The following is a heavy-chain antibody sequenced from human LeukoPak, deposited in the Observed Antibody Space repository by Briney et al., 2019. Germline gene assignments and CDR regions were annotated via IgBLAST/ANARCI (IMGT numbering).Heavy chain of an antibody. CDR1: GFTFSDYY. Sequence: PGGSLGLSCAASGFTFSDYYMSWIRQAPGKGLEWVSYISSSSSYTNYADSVKGRFTISRDNAKNSLYLQMNSLRAEDTAVYYCARDQESDILTGPSTSGMDVWGKGTTVTVSS. J-gene: IGHJ6*04. D-gene: IGHD3-9*01. V-gene: IGHV3-11*06. CDR2: ISSSSSYT. CDR3: ARDQESDILTGPSTSGMDV.